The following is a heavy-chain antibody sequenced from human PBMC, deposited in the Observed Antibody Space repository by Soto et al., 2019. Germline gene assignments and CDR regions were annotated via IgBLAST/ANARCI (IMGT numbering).Heavy chain of an antibody. CDR2: INPNSGGT. Sequence: QVQLVQSGAEVKKPGASVKVSCKASGYTFTGYYMHWVRQAPGQGLEWMGWINPNSGGTNYAQKFQGWVTMTRDTSISTAYMELSRLRSDDTAVYYCARDHPPSYGDFGDYYYYYGMDVWGQGTTVTVSS. CDR3: ARDHPPSYGDFGDYYYYYGMDV. J-gene: IGHJ6*02. CDR1: GYTFTGYY. D-gene: IGHD4-17*01. V-gene: IGHV1-2*04.